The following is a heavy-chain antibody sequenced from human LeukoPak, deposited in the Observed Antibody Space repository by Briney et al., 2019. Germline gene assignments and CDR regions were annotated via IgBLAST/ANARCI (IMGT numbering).Heavy chain of an antibody. V-gene: IGHV3-9*01. CDR2: ISWNSGSI. D-gene: IGHD2-15*01. J-gene: IGHJ4*02. CDR1: GFTFDDYV. Sequence: PGRSLRLSCAASGFTFDDYVMHWVRQAPGKGLEWGSGISWNSGSIGYADSVKGRFTISRDNAKNSLYLQMNSLRAEDTALYYCASSGGLGEDYWGQGTLVTVSS. CDR3: ASSGGLGEDY.